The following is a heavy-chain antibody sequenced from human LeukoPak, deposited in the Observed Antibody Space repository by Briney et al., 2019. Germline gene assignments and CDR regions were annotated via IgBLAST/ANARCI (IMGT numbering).Heavy chain of an antibody. V-gene: IGHV4-39*07. J-gene: IGHJ5*02. CDR3: AREVTMVRGAPYNWFDP. D-gene: IGHD3-10*01. CDR2: IYHSGST. Sequence: SETLSLTCTVSGGSISSYYWSWIRQPPGKGLEWIGSIYHSGSTYYNPSLKSRVTISVDTSKNQFSLKLSSVTAADTAVYYCAREVTMVRGAPYNWFDPWGQGALATVSS. CDR1: GGSISSYY.